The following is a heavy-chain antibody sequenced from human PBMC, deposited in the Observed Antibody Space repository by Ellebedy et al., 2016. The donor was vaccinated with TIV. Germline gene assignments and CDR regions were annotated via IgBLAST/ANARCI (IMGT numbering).Heavy chain of an antibody. CDR2: IWYDGSNK. CDR1: GFKFSSYG. J-gene: IGHJ5*02. V-gene: IGHV3-33*08. Sequence: GESLKISXAASGFKFSSYGMHWVRQAPGKGLEWVAVIWYDGSNKYYADSVKGRFTISRDNSKNTLYLQMNSLRVEDTAVYYCARGQYSSGTNWFDPWGQGTLVTVSS. CDR3: ARGQYSSGTNWFDP. D-gene: IGHD6-19*01.